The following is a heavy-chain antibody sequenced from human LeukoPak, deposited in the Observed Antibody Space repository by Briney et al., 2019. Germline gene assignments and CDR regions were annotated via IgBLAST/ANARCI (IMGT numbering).Heavy chain of an antibody. Sequence: GGSLRLSCTASGFTFRDHAMTWVRRAPGKGLEWVSFIRSQAYGGTEEYAASVQGRFTISRDDSYSIAYLQMNSLKTEDTAVYYCARGPIYLWLYYGMDVWGQGTTVIVSS. CDR1: GFTFRDHA. CDR2: IRSQAYGGTE. J-gene: IGHJ6*02. V-gene: IGHV3-49*04. CDR3: ARGPIYLWLYYGMDV. D-gene: IGHD3-16*01.